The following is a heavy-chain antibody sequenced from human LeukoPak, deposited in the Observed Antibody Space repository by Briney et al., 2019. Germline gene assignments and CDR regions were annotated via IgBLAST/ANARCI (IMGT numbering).Heavy chain of an antibody. J-gene: IGHJ6*02. V-gene: IGHV4-31*03. D-gene: IGHD3-9*01. CDR1: GGSISSGGYY. CDR2: IYYSGST. Sequence: SQTLSLTCTVSGGSISSGGYYWSWIRQHPGKGLEWIGYIYYSGSTYYNPSLKSRVTISVDTSKNQFSLKLSSVTAADTAVYCCARDKIRYFDWLRETYYYYGMDVWGQGTTVTVSS. CDR3: ARDKIRYFDWLRETYYYYGMDV.